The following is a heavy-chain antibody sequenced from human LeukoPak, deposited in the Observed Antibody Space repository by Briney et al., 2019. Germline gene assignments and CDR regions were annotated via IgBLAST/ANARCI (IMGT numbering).Heavy chain of an antibody. CDR2: ISADGSST. V-gene: IGHV3-74*03. CDR3: AREADLSCCRGVTCYSGDAFDI. J-gene: IGHJ3*02. D-gene: IGHD2-15*01. Sequence: PGGSLRLSCAASGFTFSNFWMHWVRQAPGKGLVWVSRISADGSSTTYADSVKGRFTISRDNAKNTLYLQMNSLRAEDTAVYYCAREADLSCCRGVTCYSGDAFDIWGQGTMVTVSS. CDR1: GFTFSNFW.